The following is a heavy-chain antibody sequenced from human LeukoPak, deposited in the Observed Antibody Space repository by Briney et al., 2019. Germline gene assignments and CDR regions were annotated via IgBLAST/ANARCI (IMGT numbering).Heavy chain of an antibody. CDR3: AGTDIVVVPAGGAFDI. Sequence: GGSLRLSCAASGFTFSSYWMHWVRQAPGTGLEWVANINQDGSENYYVDSVKGRFTISRDNAKNSLYLQMNSLRAEDTAVYYCAGTDIVVVPAGGAFDIWGQGTMVTVSS. V-gene: IGHV3-7*01. CDR2: INQDGSEN. D-gene: IGHD2-2*01. CDR1: GFTFSSYW. J-gene: IGHJ3*02.